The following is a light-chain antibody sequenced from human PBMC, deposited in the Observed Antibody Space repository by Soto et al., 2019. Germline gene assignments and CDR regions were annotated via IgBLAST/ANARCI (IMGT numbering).Light chain of an antibody. CDR3: SSYTTSSTLYV. J-gene: IGLJ1*01. Sequence: QSVLTQPASVSGSPGQSITISCTGTSSDVGGYNYVSWYLQHPGKAPKLMIYEVSNRPSGVSNHFSGPKSGNTASLTISGLQAEDEADYYCSSYTTSSTLYVFGTGTKVTVL. V-gene: IGLV2-14*01. CDR1: SSDVGGYNY. CDR2: EVS.